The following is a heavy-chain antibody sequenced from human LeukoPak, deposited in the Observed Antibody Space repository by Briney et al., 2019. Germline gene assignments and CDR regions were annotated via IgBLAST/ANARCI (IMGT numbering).Heavy chain of an antibody. CDR2: ISYDGSNK. CDR1: GFTSSSYD. Sequence: GGSLRLSCAAPGFTSSSYDMHWVRQAPGKRLEWVAVISYDGSNKYYADSVKGRFTISRDNSKNTLYLQMNSLRAEDTAVYYCASPLSSGWYYFDYWGQGTLVTVSS. CDR3: ASPLSSGWYYFDY. D-gene: IGHD6-19*01. V-gene: IGHV3-30-3*01. J-gene: IGHJ4*02.